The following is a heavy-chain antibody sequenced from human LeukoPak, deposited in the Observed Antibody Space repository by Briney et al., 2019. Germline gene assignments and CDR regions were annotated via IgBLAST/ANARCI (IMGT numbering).Heavy chain of an antibody. CDR2: ISGSGDST. CDR3: AKDRRSSGWDAEYFQH. CDR1: GFTFSSYA. V-gene: IGHV3-23*01. Sequence: GGSLRLSCAASGFTFSSYAMSWVRQAPGKGLEWVSAISGSGDSTYYADSVKGRFTISRDNSKNTLYLQMNSLRAEDTAVYYCAKDRRSSGWDAEYFQHWGQGTLVTVSS. J-gene: IGHJ1*01. D-gene: IGHD6-19*01.